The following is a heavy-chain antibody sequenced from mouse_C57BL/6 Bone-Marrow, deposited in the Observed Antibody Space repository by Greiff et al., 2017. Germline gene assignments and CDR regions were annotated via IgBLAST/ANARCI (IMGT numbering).Heavy chain of an antibody. Sequence: VQLQQPGAELVKPGASVKLSCKASGYTFTSYWMQWVKQRPGQGLEWIGEIDPSDSYTNYTQKFKGKATLTVDKSSSTAYMQLSSLTSEDSAIYYCARVGGWPIFDYWGQGTTLTVSS. CDR1: GYTFTSYW. V-gene: IGHV1-50*01. D-gene: IGHD3-3*01. J-gene: IGHJ2*01. CDR2: IDPSDSYT. CDR3: ARVGGWPIFDY.